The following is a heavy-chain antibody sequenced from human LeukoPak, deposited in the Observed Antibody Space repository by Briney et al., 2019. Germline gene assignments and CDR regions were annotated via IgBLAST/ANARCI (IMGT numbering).Heavy chain of an antibody. J-gene: IGHJ4*02. CDR3: ARDLLGSDY. D-gene: IGHD7-27*01. V-gene: IGHV3-7*01. CDR1: EFTFSIYW. CDR2: IKQDGSEK. Sequence: GGSLRLSCAASEFTFSIYWMSWVRQAPGKGLEWVANIKQDGSEKYYVDSVKGRFTISRDNAKNSLYLQMNSLRAEDTAVYYCARDLLGSDYWGQGTLVTVSS.